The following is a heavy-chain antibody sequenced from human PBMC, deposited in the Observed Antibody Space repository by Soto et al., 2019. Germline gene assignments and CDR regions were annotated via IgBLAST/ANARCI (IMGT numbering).Heavy chain of an antibody. Sequence: EVQLLESGGGLVQPGGSLRLSCAASGFTFSSYAMSWVRQAPGKGLEWVSAISGSGGSTYYADSVKGRFTISRDNSKNTVYMQMNSLRAVDTAVYYCETLLAHTIFGVVTNGMDVWCQGTKVTVSS. CDR1: GFTFSSYA. CDR2: ISGSGGST. V-gene: IGHV3-23*01. CDR3: ETLLAHTIFGVVTNGMDV. J-gene: IGHJ6*02. D-gene: IGHD3-3*01.